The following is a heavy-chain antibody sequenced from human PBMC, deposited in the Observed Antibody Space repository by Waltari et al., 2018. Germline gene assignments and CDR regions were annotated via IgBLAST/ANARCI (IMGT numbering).Heavy chain of an antibody. CDR2: INDDGTKE. V-gene: IGHV3-7*01. CDR1: GFDFHGYW. J-gene: IGHJ4*02. Sequence: EVQLVESGGGLVQPGGSLRLSCVASGFDFHGYWMGWFRQAPGKRLEWVANINDDGTKEFDVESLKGRVTISRDNAKNSVYLQTTSLRAEDTALYYCARSGLVSAFDYWGQGSLVTVAS. CDR3: ARSGLVSAFDY. D-gene: IGHD3-9*01.